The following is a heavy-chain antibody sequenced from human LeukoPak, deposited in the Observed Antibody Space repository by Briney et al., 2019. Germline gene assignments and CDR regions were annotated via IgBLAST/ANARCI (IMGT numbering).Heavy chain of an antibody. CDR2: INHSGST. V-gene: IGHV4-34*01. CDR1: GGSFSGYY. J-gene: IGHJ3*02. Sequence: PSETLSLTCAVYGGSFSGYYWSWIRQPPGKGLEWIGEINHSGSTNYNPSLKSRVTISVDKSKNQFSLKLSSVTAADTAVYYCARDRRAFDIWGQGTMVTVSS. CDR3: ARDRRAFDI.